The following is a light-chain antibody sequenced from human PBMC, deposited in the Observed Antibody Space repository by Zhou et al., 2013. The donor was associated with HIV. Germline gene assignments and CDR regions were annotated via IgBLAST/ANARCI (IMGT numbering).Light chain of an antibody. V-gene: IGKV1-12*01. J-gene: IGKJ3*01. CDR3: QQADSFPLFS. CDR2: AAS. CDR1: QGVGRW. Sequence: DVQMTQSPSSVSASIGATVTITCRASQGVGRWLAWYQQKPGQAPKLVIYAASNLQSGVPSRFSGSGSGTNFTLTISNLQPEDCATYYCQQADSFPLFSFGPGTKVDIK.